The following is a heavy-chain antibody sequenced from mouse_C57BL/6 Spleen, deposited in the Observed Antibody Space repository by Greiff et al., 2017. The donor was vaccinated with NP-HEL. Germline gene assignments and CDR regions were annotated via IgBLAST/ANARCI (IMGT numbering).Heavy chain of an antibody. Sequence: VQLQQPGAELVRPGSSVKLSCKASGYTFTSYWMHWVKQRPIQGLEWIGNIDPSDSETHYNQKFKDKATLTVDKSSSTAYMQLSSLTSEDSAVYYCARYRYDYHWYVDVWGTGTTVTVSS. V-gene: IGHV1-52*01. J-gene: IGHJ1*03. D-gene: IGHD2-4*01. CDR3: ARYRYDYHWYVDV. CDR2: IDPSDSET. CDR1: GYTFTSYW.